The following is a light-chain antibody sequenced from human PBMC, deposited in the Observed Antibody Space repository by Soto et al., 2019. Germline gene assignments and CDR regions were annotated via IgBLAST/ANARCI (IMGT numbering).Light chain of an antibody. CDR2: EVS. CDR3: FSDTSRTTLYV. Sequence: QSALTQPASVSGSPGQSITISCTGASTDIGAYKYVSWYQQYPGNAPRLIIYEVSNRPSGISHRFSGSKSGNTASLTISGLQAEDEADYYCFSDTSRTTLYVFGTGTKLTVL. V-gene: IGLV2-14*01. CDR1: STDIGAYKY. J-gene: IGLJ1*01.